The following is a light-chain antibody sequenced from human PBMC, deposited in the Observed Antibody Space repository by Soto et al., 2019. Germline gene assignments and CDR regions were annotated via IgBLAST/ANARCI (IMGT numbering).Light chain of an antibody. CDR3: QQYDDWLRLT. J-gene: IGKJ4*01. CDR1: QSVGSN. CDR2: GAS. V-gene: IGKV3-15*01. Sequence: ERDITQSPAALYLCAPNRTALYWKSSQSVGSNLAWYQQKPGQAPRLLIYGASTRVTGIPARFSGSGSGTEFTLTISSLQSEDFAVYFCQQYDDWLRLTCGGGTKVDIK.